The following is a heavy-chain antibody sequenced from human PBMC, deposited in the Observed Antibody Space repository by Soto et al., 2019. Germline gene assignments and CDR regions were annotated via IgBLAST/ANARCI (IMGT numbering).Heavy chain of an antibody. Sequence: GGSLRLSCAASGFTFSSYGMHWVRQAPGKGLEWVAVISYDGSNKYYADSVKGRFTISRDNSKNTLYLQMNSLRAEDTAVYYCAKDRLVDYYGSGSYAHYGMDVWGQGTTVTVSS. CDR1: GFTFSSYG. CDR2: ISYDGSNK. J-gene: IGHJ6*02. D-gene: IGHD3-10*01. V-gene: IGHV3-30*18. CDR3: AKDRLVDYYGSGSYAHYGMDV.